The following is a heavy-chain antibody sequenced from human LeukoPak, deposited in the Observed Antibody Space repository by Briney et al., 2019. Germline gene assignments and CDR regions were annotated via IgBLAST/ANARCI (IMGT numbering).Heavy chain of an antibody. CDR2: IYYSGST. CDR1: GGSVSSNSYY. J-gene: IGHJ3*02. V-gene: IGHV4-39*07. CDR3: ARGPYSYDSSGAFDI. D-gene: IGHD3-22*01. Sequence: SETLSLTCAVSGGSVSSNSYYWGWIRQPPGKGLEWIGSIYYSGSTYYNPSLKSRVTISVDTSKNQFSLKLSSVTAADTAVYFCARGPYSYDSSGAFDIWGQGTMVTVSS.